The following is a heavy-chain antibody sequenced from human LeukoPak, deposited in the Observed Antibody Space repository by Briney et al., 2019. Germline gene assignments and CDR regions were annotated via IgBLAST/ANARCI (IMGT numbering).Heavy chain of an antibody. CDR2: ISSSGTYT. CDR1: GFTFNTYS. D-gene: IGHD6-13*01. V-gene: IGHV3-21*01. CDR3: ARTGKGYSSSSYPDY. J-gene: IGHJ4*02. Sequence: GGSLRLCCAASGFTFNTYSMNWVRQAPGKGLEWVSSISSSGTYTYYADSVKGRFTISRDNAKNSLYLQMNSLRAEDTAVYYCARTGKGYSSSSYPDYWGQATLVTVSS.